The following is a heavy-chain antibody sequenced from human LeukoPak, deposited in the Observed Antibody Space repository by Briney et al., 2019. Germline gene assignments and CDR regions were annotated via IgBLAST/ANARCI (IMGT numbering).Heavy chain of an antibody. CDR3: ARDRRYYDSSGYSDL. CDR2: ISSSSSYI. Sequence: GGSLRLSCAASGFTFSSYSMNWVRQAPGKGLEWVSSISSSSSYIYYADSVKGRFTISRDNAKNSLYLQMNSLRAEDTAVYYCARDRRYYDSSGYSDLWGQGTLVTVSS. V-gene: IGHV3-21*01. CDR1: GFTFSSYS. D-gene: IGHD3-22*01. J-gene: IGHJ5*02.